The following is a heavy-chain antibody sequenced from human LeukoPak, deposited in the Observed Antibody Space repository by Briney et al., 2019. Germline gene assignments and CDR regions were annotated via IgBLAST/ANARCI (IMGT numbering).Heavy chain of an antibody. D-gene: IGHD3-10*01. J-gene: IGHJ5*02. V-gene: IGHV1-2*04. CDR1: GYTFTGYY. CDR2: INPNSGGT. Sequence: ASVKVSCKASGYTFTGYYMHWVRQAPGQGLEWMGWINPNSGGTNYAQKFQGWVTMTRDTSISTAYMELSRLRSDDTAVYYCAREGEELLRRWWFDPWGQGTLVAVSS. CDR3: AREGEELLRRWWFDP.